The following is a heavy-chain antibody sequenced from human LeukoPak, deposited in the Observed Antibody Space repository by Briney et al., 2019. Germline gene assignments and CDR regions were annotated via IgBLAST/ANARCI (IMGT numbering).Heavy chain of an antibody. CDR3: ARRYCSGGSCYPNTYYMDV. Sequence: ASVEVSCKASGYTLSNYGVSWVRQAPGQGLEWMGWIGPYNGSTNYAQKLQGRVTMTTDTSTSTAYMELRSLGSDDTAVYYCARRYCSGGSCYPNTYYMDVWGKGTTVTVSS. D-gene: IGHD2-15*01. CDR1: GYTLSNYG. V-gene: IGHV1-18*01. CDR2: IGPYNGST. J-gene: IGHJ6*03.